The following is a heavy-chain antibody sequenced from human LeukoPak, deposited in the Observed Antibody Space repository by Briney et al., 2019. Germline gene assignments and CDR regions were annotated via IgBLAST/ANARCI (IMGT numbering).Heavy chain of an antibody. V-gene: IGHV1-18*01. J-gene: IGHJ6*02. D-gene: IGHD3-9*01. CDR3: ARAEVHDDILTGLSENYYYGIDV. CDR1: GYIFTSYG. Sequence: ASVKVSCKASGYIFTSYGISWVRQAPGQGLEWMGWISAYNGNTNYAQKIQGRVTMTTDTSTSTAYMELRSLRSDDTAVYYCARAEVHDDILTGLSENYYYGIDVWGQGTTVTVSS. CDR2: ISAYNGNT.